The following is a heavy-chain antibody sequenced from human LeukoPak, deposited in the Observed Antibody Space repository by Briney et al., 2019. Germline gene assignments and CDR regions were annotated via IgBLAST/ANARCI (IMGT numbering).Heavy chain of an antibody. CDR1: GFTFSSYS. Sequence: GGSLRLSCAASGFTFSSYSMNWVRQAPGKGLEWVSSISSSSSYIYYADSVKGRFTISRDNAKNSLYLQMNSLRAEDTAVYYCARTSYSSSWYSYYFDYWGQGTLVTVSS. D-gene: IGHD6-13*01. CDR3: ARTSYSSSWYSYYFDY. V-gene: IGHV3-21*01. CDR2: ISSSSSYI. J-gene: IGHJ4*02.